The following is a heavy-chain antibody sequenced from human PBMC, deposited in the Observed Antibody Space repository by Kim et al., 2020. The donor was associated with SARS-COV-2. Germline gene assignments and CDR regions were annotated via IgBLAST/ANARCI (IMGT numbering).Heavy chain of an antibody. J-gene: IGHJ5*01. Sequence: SETLSLTCAVYDGSFSGYHWSWIRQPPGKGLEWIGEINHSGSTNYNPSLKSRVTISVDTSKNQFSLKVSSVTAADTGVFYCARGRRGYDILTGGTTRNW. CDR3: ARGRRGYDILTGGTTRNW. CDR1: DGSFSGYH. D-gene: IGHD3-9*01. V-gene: IGHV4-34*01. CDR2: INHSGST.